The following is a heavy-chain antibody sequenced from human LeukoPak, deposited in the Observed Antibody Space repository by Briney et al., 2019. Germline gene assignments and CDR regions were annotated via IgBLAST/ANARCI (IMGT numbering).Heavy chain of an antibody. D-gene: IGHD2-2*03. CDR2: ISGDGGST. CDR3: VREDLGYCSGPCFYD. Sequence: GGSLRLSCAASGFTFDDYAMHWVRQAPGKGLEWVSLISGDGGSTYYADSVKGRFTISRDNARNSLYLHMNSLRAEDTAVYYCVREDLGYCSGPCFYDWRQGTLVTVSS. J-gene: IGHJ4*02. CDR1: GFTFDDYA. V-gene: IGHV3-43*02.